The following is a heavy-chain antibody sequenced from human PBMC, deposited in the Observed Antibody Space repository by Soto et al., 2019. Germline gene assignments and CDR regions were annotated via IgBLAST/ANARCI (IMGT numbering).Heavy chain of an antibody. J-gene: IGHJ4*02. V-gene: IGHV3-9*01. D-gene: IGHD3-10*01. Sequence: GGSLRLSCAASGFTFDDYAMHWVRQAPGKGLEWVSGISWNSGSIGYADSVKGRFTISRDNAKNSLYLQMNSLRAEDTALYYCAKDERLLWFGELLPIGGFDYWGQGTLVTVSS. CDR3: AKDERLLWFGELLPIGGFDY. CDR2: ISWNSGSI. CDR1: GFTFDDYA.